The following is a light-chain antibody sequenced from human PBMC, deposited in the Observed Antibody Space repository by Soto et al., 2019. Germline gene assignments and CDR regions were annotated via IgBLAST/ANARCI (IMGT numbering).Light chain of an antibody. J-gene: IGKJ3*01. Sequence: EIVLTQSPAILSLSPGERATLSCRASESVRSRLAWYQQKPGQPPRLLIFDASNRATGIPARFSGSGSGTDFTLTISSLEPEDFAVYYCQQRTNWACTFGPGTKVDSK. CDR1: ESVRSR. CDR2: DAS. V-gene: IGKV3-11*01. CDR3: QQRTNWACT.